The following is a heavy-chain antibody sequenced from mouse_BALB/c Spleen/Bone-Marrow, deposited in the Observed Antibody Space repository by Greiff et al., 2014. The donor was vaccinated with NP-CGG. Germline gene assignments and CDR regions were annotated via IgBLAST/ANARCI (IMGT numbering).Heavy chain of an antibody. J-gene: IGHJ2*01. D-gene: IGHD2-4*01. CDR2: INPSNGGT. V-gene: IGHV1S81*02. Sequence: VQLQESGAELVKPGASVKLSCKASGYTFTSYYMYWVKQRPGQGLEWIGEINPSNGGTNFNEKFKSKATLTVDKSSSTAYVQLSSLTSEDSAVYYCTRSTMITYFDYWGQGTTLTVSS. CDR3: TRSTMITYFDY. CDR1: GYTFTSYY.